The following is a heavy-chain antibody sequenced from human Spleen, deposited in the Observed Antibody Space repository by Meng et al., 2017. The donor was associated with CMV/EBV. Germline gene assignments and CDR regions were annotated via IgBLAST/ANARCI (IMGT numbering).Heavy chain of an antibody. Sequence: SVKVPCKASGGTFSNYAITWVRQVPGQGLEWMGGIIPIFGTANYAQKFQGRVTITTDKSTNTVYMELSSLRFEDTAVYYCARGRPDYSNSYNWFDPWGQGTLVTVSS. J-gene: IGHJ5*02. CDR2: IIPIFGTA. CDR3: ARGRPDYSNSYNWFDP. CDR1: GGTFSNYA. V-gene: IGHV1-69*05. D-gene: IGHD4-11*01.